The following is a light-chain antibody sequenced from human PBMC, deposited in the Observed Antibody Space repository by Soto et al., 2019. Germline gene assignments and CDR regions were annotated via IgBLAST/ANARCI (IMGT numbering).Light chain of an antibody. Sequence: QSVLTQPASVSGSPGQSITIPCTGTSSDIGGYNYVSWYQQFPGKAPKLIIYDVTNRPSGVSFRFSGSKSGNMASLTISGLQAEDEAGCSSYSSTSTRRLFGAGTKVTVL. CDR3: SSYSSTSTRRL. CDR2: DVT. J-gene: IGLJ1*01. CDR1: SSDIGGYNY. V-gene: IGLV2-14*03.